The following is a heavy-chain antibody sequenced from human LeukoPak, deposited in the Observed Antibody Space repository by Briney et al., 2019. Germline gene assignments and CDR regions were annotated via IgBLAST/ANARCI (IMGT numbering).Heavy chain of an antibody. V-gene: IGHV3-66*01. Sequence: GGSLRLSCAASGFSVSSNYMNWVRQAPGKGLEWVSVIYSGGSTYYADSVKGRFTISRDNSKNTLYLQMNSLRVEDTAVYYCAIAVAGTNYYSDYWGQGTLVTVSS. CDR3: AIAVAGTNYYSDY. D-gene: IGHD6-13*01. CDR1: GFSVSSNY. CDR2: IYSGGST. J-gene: IGHJ4*02.